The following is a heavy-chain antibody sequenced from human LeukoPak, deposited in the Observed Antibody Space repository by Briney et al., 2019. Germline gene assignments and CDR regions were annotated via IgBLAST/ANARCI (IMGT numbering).Heavy chain of an antibody. J-gene: IGHJ6*03. CDR2: INTDGSST. CDR3: AKVRDDFWSGYLPLYYYYYYMDV. D-gene: IGHD3-3*01. V-gene: IGHV3-74*01. Sequence: GGSLRLSCAASGFTFSSYWMHWVRQAPGKGLVWVSRINTDGSSTSYADSVKGRFTISRDNAKNTLYLQMNSLRAEDTAVYYCAKVRDDFWSGYLPLYYYYYYMDVWGKGTTVTVSS. CDR1: GFTFSSYW.